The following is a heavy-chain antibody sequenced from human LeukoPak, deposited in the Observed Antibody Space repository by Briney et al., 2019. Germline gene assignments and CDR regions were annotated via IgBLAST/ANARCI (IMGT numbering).Heavy chain of an antibody. J-gene: IGHJ1*01. CDR1: GFTFSSYS. V-gene: IGHV3-21*01. D-gene: IGHD6-19*01. CDR2: ISSSSSYI. CDR3: ASSIAVAGTAKYFQH. Sequence: GGSLRLSCAASGFTFSSYSMNWVRQAPGKGLEWVSSISSSSSYIYYADSVKGRFTISRDNAKNSLYLQMNSLRAEDTAVYYCASSIAVAGTAKYFQHWGQGTLVTVSS.